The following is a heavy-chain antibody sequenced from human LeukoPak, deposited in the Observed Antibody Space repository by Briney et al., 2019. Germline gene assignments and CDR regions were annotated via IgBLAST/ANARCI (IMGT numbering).Heavy chain of an antibody. CDR1: GGSISSYY. CDR3: ATHDYGDIDAFDI. CDR2: IYYSGST. Sequence: SETLSLTCTVSGGSISSYYWSWIRQPPGKGLEWIGYIYYSGSTNYNPSLKSRVTISVDTSMNQFSLKLSSVTAADTAVYYCATHDYGDIDAFDIWGQGTMVTVSS. D-gene: IGHD4-17*01. V-gene: IGHV4-59*01. J-gene: IGHJ3*02.